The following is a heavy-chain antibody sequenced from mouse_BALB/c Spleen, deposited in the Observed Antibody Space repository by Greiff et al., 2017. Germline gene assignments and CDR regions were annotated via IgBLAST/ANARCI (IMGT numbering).Heavy chain of an antibody. D-gene: IGHD3-1*01. CDR1: GYSITSDYA. Sequence: EVHLVESGPGLVKPSQSLSLTCTVTGYSITSDYAWNWIRQFPGNKLEWMGYISYSGSTSYNPSLKSRISITRDTSKNQFFLQLNSVTTEDTATYYCARSGNGFDYWGQGTTLTVSS. J-gene: IGHJ2*01. CDR3: ARSGNGFDY. V-gene: IGHV3-2*02. CDR2: ISYSGST.